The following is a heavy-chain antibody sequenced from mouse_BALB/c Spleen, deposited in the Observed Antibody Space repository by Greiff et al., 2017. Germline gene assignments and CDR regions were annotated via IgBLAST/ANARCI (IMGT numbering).Heavy chain of an antibody. D-gene: IGHD2-4*01. CDR1: GFSLTSYG. Sequence: VKLMESGPGLVAPSQSLSITCTVSGFSLTSYGVSWVRQPPGQGLEWLGVIWSDGSTSYHSALISRLSIIKDNSKSQVFLKLNSLQTDDTATYYCAKGGSTVITTGFAYWGQGTLVTVSA. CDR3: AKGGSTVITTGFAY. J-gene: IGHJ3*01. CDR2: IWSDGST. V-gene: IGHV2-3*01.